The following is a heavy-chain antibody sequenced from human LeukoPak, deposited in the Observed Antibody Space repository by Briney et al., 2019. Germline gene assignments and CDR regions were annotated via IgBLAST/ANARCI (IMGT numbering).Heavy chain of an antibody. CDR2: INPSGGT. Sequence: GASVKVSCKASGYTINNIHWVRPAPGQGLEWMGIINPSGGTSYAQKFQGRVTMTRDTSTGTVYMELRSLTCEDTAVYYCARDGDYCVDPWGQGTLVTVSS. CDR1: GYTINN. J-gene: IGHJ5*02. D-gene: IGHD2-15*01. CDR3: ARDGDYCVDP. V-gene: IGHV1-46*02.